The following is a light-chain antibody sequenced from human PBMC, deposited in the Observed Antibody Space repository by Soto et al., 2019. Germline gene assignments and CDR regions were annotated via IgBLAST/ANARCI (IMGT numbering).Light chain of an antibody. Sequence: EIELTQSPGTLSLSPGDTATLACRASQTFSSTYLAWYQQKPGQAPRLLIYGASNRATGITDRFSGSGSGTNFTLTLSRLEPQDFAVYYCQPYGNSPPLTFGGGTKVEIK. CDR1: QTFSSTY. CDR3: QPYGNSPPLT. CDR2: GAS. J-gene: IGKJ4*01. V-gene: IGKV3-20*01.